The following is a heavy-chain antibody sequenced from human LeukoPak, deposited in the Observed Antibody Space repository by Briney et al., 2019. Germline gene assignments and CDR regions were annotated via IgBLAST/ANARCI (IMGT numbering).Heavy chain of an antibody. D-gene: IGHD3-10*01. CDR2: INHSGST. V-gene: IGHV4-34*01. CDR1: GXXFSGYY. J-gene: IGHJ4*02. Sequence: PSETLSLTCXVYGXXFSGYYWSWIRQHPGKGLERIGEINHSGSTNYNPSLKSRVTISVDTSKNQFSLKLSSVTAADTAVYYCARGRHYYGSGSPYFDYWGQGTLVTVSS. CDR3: ARGRHYYGSGSPYFDY.